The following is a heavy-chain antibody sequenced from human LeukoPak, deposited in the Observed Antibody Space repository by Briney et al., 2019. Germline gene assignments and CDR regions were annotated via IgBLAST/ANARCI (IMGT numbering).Heavy chain of an antibody. D-gene: IGHD3-9*01. CDR3: ARGKDYDILTGYLAGYYYYYYMDV. CDR1: GYTFTGYY. CDR2: INPNSGGT. J-gene: IGHJ6*03. Sequence: ASVKVSCKASGYTFTGYYMHWVRRAPGQGLEWMGWINPNSGGTNYAQKFQGRVTMTRDTSISTAYMELSRLRSDDTAVYYCARGKDYDILTGYLAGYYYYYYMDVWGKGTTVTVSS. V-gene: IGHV1-2*02.